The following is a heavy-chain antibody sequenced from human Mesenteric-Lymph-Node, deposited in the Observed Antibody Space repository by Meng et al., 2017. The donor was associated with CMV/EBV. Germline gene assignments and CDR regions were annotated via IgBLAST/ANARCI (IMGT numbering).Heavy chain of an antibody. J-gene: IGHJ6*02. D-gene: IGHD3-3*01. CDR3: ARVPSHITIFGVVIPSYGMDV. V-gene: IGHV3-19*01. Sequence: GESLKISCAASGFTFSNSDMNWVRQAPGKGLEWVSGVSWNGSRTHYADSVKGRFIISRDNAKNSLYPQMNSLRAEDTAVYYCARVPSHITIFGVVIPSYGMDVWGQGTTVTVSS. CDR2: VSWNGSRT. CDR1: GFTFSNSD.